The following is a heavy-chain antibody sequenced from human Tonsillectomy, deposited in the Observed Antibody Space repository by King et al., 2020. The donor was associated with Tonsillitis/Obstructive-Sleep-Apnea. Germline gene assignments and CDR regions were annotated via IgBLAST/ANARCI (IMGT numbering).Heavy chain of an antibody. CDR1: GFTFSSYG. CDR3: ARVTTGSFDY. V-gene: IGHV3-33*01. CDR2: IWYDGSNK. D-gene: IGHD4-11*01. Sequence: VQLVESGGGVVQPGRSLRLSCAASGFTFSSYGMHWVRQAPGTGLECVAVIWYDGSNKYYADSVKGRFTIPRDNSKNTLYLQMNSLRAEDTAVYYCARVTTGSFDYWGQGTLVTVSS. J-gene: IGHJ4*02.